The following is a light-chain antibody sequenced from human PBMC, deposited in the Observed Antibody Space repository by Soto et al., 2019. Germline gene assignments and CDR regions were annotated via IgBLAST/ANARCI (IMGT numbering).Light chain of an antibody. CDR3: SSYTSSSTYV. J-gene: IGLJ1*01. CDR1: SSDVGNYDY. V-gene: IGLV2-14*01. CDR2: EVS. Sequence: QSALTQPRSVSGSPGQSVTISCTGTSSDVGNYDYVSWYQQHPDKAPKLMIYEVSNRPSGVSNRFSGSKSGNTASLTISGLQAEDEADYYCSSYTSSSTYVFGTGTKLTVL.